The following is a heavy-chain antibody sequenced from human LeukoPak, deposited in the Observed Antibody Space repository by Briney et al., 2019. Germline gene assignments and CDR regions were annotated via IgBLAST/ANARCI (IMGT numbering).Heavy chain of an antibody. V-gene: IGHV4-4*09. J-gene: IGHJ4*02. D-gene: IGHD5-18*01. Sequence: SETLSLTCTVSDDSITSVYWSWIRQPPGKGLEVIGYIYVGGDTNYNPSLKSRVTMSLDTSKHQVSLKMTSVTAAHTAVYYCARTARVFDYWGPGILVTVSS. CDR3: ARTARVFDY. CDR2: IYVGGDT. CDR1: DDSITSVY.